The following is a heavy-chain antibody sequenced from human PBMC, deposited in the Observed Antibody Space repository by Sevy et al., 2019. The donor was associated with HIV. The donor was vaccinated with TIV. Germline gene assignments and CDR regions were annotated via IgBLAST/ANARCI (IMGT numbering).Heavy chain of an antibody. V-gene: IGHV4-39*01. CDR2: IYYSGST. J-gene: IGHJ4*02. CDR1: GGSISSSSYY. D-gene: IGHD3-22*01. CDR3: ARLREIQDYYDNSGYMLTFDY. Sequence: SETLSLTCTVSGGSISSSSYYWGWIRQPPGKGLEWIGSIYYSGSTYYNPSLKSRVTISVDTSKNQFSLKLSSVTAADTAVYYCARLREIQDYYDNSGYMLTFDYWGQGTLVTVSS.